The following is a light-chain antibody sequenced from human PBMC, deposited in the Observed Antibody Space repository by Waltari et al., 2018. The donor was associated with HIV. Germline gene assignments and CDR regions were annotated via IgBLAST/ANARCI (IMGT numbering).Light chain of an antibody. CDR3: MQSLHLLYT. Sequence: EIVMTQTPPSLSVTPGQPASISCNSSQSLRHTDGKTYLYWYLQRPGQSPQVLIYEGSKLFAGVSGRFSGSGSGAHFTLNIARVEAEDVGSYYCMQSLHLLYTFGQGTKLEIK. CDR2: EGS. CDR1: QSLRHTDGKTY. J-gene: IGKJ2*01. V-gene: IGKV2D-29*02.